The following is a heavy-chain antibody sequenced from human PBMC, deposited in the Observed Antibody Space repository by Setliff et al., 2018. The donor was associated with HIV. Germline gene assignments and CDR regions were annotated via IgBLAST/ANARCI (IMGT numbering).Heavy chain of an antibody. D-gene: IGHD3-22*01. V-gene: IGHV1-2*02. J-gene: IGHJ4*02. CDR3: ARDRYHYGSSGYVRYFDY. CDR1: GYTFTADY. CDR2: INPNSGGT. Sequence: ASVKVSCTASGYTFTADYINWVRQAPGQGLEWMGWINPNSGGTNNAQKFQGRVTMTRDTSISTAYMELSRLRSDDAAVYYCARDRYHYGSSGYVRYFDYWGQGTLVTVSS.